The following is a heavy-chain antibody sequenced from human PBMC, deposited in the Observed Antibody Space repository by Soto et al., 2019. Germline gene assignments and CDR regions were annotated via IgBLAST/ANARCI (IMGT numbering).Heavy chain of an antibody. Sequence: SVKVSCKISGGTFSRYSISWVRQAPGQGLEWMGGIVPIFGTANYAQKFQGRATITADKSTSTAYMELSSLRSEDTAVYYCARARCGGDCYTFDYWGQGTLVTVSS. D-gene: IGHD2-21*02. CDR3: ARARCGGDCYTFDY. CDR2: IVPIFGTA. V-gene: IGHV1-69*06. J-gene: IGHJ4*02. CDR1: GGTFSRYS.